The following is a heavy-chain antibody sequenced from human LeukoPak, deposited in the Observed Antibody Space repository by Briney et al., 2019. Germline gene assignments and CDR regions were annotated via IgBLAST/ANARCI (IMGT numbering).Heavy chain of an antibody. V-gene: IGHV3-23*01. CDR1: GFSFSDYY. CDR3: AKETSRIGGSMASFDY. D-gene: IGHD1-26*01. J-gene: IGHJ4*02. CDR2: ISGSGGST. Sequence: GGSLRLSCAASGFSFSDYYMSWVRQAPGKGLEWVSGISGSGGSTNYADSVKGRFTISRDNSKNTLYLQMNSLRAEDTAVYYCAKETSRIGGSMASFDYWGQGTLVTVSS.